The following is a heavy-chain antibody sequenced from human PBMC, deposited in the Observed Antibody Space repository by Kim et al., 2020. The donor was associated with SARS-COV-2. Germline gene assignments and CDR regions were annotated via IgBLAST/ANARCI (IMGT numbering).Heavy chain of an antibody. CDR3: ARGTDYGLDY. Sequence: TKYNPSRKSRVTSSVDTSKNQFSLKVPSVTAADTAIYYCARGTDYGLDYWGQGTLVTVSS. CDR2: T. J-gene: IGHJ4*02. V-gene: IGHV4-59*09. D-gene: IGHD3-16*01.